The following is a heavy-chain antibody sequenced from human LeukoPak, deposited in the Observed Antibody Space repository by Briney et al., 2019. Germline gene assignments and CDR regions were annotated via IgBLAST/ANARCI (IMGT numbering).Heavy chain of an antibody. V-gene: IGHV1-69*13. Sequence: ASVKVSCKASGGTFSSYAISWVRQAPGQGLEWMGGIIPIFGTANYAQKFQGRVTITADESTSTAYMELSSLRSEDTAVYYCARAPQYCSSPIWCYFDYWGQGTPVTVSS. D-gene: IGHD2-2*01. CDR2: IIPIFGTA. CDR3: ARAPQYCSSPIWCYFDY. J-gene: IGHJ4*02. CDR1: GGTFSSYA.